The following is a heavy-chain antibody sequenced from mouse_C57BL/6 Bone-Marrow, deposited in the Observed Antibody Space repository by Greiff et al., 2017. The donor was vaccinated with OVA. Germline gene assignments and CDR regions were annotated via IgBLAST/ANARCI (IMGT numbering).Heavy chain of an antibody. J-gene: IGHJ2*01. V-gene: IGHV1-82*01. CDR1: GYAFSSSW. CDR3: AILLCPFDY. CDR2: IYPGDGDT. Sequence: QVQLQQSGPELVKPGASVKISCKASGYAFSSSWMNWVKQRPGKGLEWIGRIYPGDGDTNYNGKFKGKATLTADKSSSTAYMQLSSLTSEDSAVYCCAILLCPFDYWGQGTTLTVSS. D-gene: IGHD2-1*01.